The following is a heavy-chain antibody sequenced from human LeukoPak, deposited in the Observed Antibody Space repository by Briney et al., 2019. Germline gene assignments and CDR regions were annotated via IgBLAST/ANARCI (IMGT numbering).Heavy chain of an antibody. CDR2: ITASGGGP. CDR1: GFNFSKYA. D-gene: IGHD6-6*01. J-gene: IGHJ4*02. Sequence: GGSLRLSCAASGFNFSKYAMSWVRQAPGKGPEWVSGITASGGGPSSADSVKGRLSISGDNSKDTLYLQMNSLRAEDTAVYYCAKDGRSSAPHWGQGTLVTVSS. CDR3: AKDGRSSAPH. V-gene: IGHV3-23*01.